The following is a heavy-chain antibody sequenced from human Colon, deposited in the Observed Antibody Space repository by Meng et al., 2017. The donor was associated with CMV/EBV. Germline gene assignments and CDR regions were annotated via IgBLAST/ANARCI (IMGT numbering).Heavy chain of an antibody. D-gene: IGHD3/OR15-3a*01. CDR3: TRGRGWTAPD. CDR2: IDDGGST. V-gene: IGHV3-53*01. Sequence: EVHLVEAGGGLFQPGGSLRLSCAGSGFSVSDQYMNWVRQAPGKGLEWVSVIDDGGSTYYADSVKGRFTISRDNSKNTLDLQMNSLRVEDTAIYYCTRGRGWTAPDWGQGTLVTVSS. CDR1: GFSVSDQY. J-gene: IGHJ4*02.